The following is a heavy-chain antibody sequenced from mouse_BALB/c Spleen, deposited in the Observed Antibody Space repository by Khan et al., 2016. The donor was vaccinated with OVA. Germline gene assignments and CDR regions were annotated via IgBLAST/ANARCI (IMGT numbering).Heavy chain of an antibody. CDR1: GDPITSGY. CDR3: ARSTYRYAFAY. Sequence: VQLKESGPSLVKPSQTLSLTCSVTGDPITSGYWSWIRKFPGNKLEYMGYMIYSGNTYYNPSLKSRISITRHTSKNQYYLQLNSVTTEDTATYYCARSTYRYAFAYWGQGTLVTVSA. CDR2: MIYSGNT. V-gene: IGHV3-8*02. J-gene: IGHJ3*01. D-gene: IGHD2-14*01.